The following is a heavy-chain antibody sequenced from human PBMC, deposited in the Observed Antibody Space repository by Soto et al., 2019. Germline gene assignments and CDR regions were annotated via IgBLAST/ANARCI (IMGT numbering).Heavy chain of an antibody. CDR3: ARDRPAAMADY. J-gene: IGHJ4*02. Sequence: QVQLVQSGAEVKKPGSSVKVSCKASGGTFSSYTISWVLQAPGQGLEWMGRIIPILGIANYAQKFQGRVTITADKSTSTAYMELSSLRSEDTAVYYCARDRPAAMADYWGQGTLVPVSS. V-gene: IGHV1-69*08. D-gene: IGHD2-2*01. CDR1: GGTFSSYT. CDR2: IIPILGIA.